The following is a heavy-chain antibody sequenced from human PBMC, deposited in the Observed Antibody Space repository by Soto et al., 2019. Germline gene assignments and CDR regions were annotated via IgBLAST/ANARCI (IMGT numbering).Heavy chain of an antibody. CDR1: GFTFSSYA. Sequence: EVQLLESGGGLVQPGGSLRLSCAASGFTFSSYAMSWVRQAPWKGLEWVSVISGSGGSTDSADSVKGRFTISRDNSKNTLYLQMNSLRADDTAGYYCAKRTVGWYFDLWGRGTLVTVSS. V-gene: IGHV3-23*01. D-gene: IGHD1-26*01. CDR3: AKRTVGWYFDL. J-gene: IGHJ2*01. CDR2: ISGSGGST.